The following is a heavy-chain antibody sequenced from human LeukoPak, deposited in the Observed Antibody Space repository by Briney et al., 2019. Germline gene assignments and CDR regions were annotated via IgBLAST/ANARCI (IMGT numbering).Heavy chain of an antibody. V-gene: IGHV4-34*01. CDR2: INHSGST. J-gene: IGHJ4*02. D-gene: IGHD3-9*01. CDR1: GGSFSGYY. CDR3: ASLSTGYSHNFDY. Sequence: SETLPLTCAVYGGSFSGYYWSWIRQPPGKGLEWIGEINHSGSTNYNPSLKSRVTISVDTSKNQFSLKLSSVTAADTAVYYCASLSTGYSHNFDYWGQGTLVTVSS.